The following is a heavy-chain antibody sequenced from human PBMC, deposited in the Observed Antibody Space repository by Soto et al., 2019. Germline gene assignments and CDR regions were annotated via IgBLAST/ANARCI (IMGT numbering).Heavy chain of an antibody. J-gene: IGHJ1*01. D-gene: IGHD6-13*01. CDR1: GGTFSNFA. CDR3: ARFEQLVLP. V-gene: IGHV1-69*01. CDR2: FIPIFGTL. Sequence: QVQLVQSGAEVQKPGSSVKVSCKASGGTFSNFAISWVLQAPGQGLEWMGGFIPIFGTLNYAQRFQCSLTISADESTSTAYMELSRRRAEHTAVYYCARFEQLVLPWGQRTLVTVSS.